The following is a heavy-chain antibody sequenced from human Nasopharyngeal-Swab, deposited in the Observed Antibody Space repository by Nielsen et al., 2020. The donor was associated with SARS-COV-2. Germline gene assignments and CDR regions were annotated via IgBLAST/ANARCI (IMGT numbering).Heavy chain of an antibody. CDR3: ARLPGYCSSTSCDY. CDR1: GGSFSGYY. V-gene: IGHV4-34*01. D-gene: IGHD2-2*01. CDR2: INHSGST. J-gene: IGHJ4*02. Sequence: SETLSLTCAVYGGSFSGYYWSWIRQPPGKGLEWIGEINHSGSTNYNPSLKSRVTISVDTSKNQFSLKLRSVTAADTAVYYCARLPGYCSSTSCDYWGQGTLVTVSS.